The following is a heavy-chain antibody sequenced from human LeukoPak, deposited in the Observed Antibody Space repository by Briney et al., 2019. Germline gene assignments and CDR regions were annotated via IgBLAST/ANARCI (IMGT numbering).Heavy chain of an antibody. J-gene: IGHJ4*02. Sequence: GGSLRLSCAASGFTFSSYGMHWVRQAPGKGLEWVAVIWYGGSNKYYADSVKGRFTISRDNSKNTLYLQMNSLRAEDTAVYCCAKDPGSSSSGWELDYWGQGTLVTVSS. CDR2: IWYGGSNK. CDR3: AKDPGSSSSGWELDY. V-gene: IGHV3-30*02. D-gene: IGHD6-6*01. CDR1: GFTFSSYG.